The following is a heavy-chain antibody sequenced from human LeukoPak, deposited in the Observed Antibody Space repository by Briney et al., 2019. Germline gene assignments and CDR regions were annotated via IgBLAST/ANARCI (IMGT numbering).Heavy chain of an antibody. J-gene: IGHJ4*02. D-gene: IGHD3-22*01. CDR2: IYSGGNT. V-gene: IGHV3-53*01. CDR3: ARGSTYYDSSGQVPFDY. Sequence: GGSLRLSCAASGFTVSNNYMSWVRQAPGKGLEWVSAIYSGGNTYYSDSVKGRFTISRDNGKNTLYLQMNSLRAEDTAIYYCARGSTYYDSSGQVPFDYWGQGTLVTVSS. CDR1: GFTVSNNY.